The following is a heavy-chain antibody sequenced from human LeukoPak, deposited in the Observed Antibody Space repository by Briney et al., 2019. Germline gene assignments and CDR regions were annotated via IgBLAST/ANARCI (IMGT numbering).Heavy chain of an antibody. CDR3: ATGRYQANTAY. CDR2: INVGGDTS. CDR1: GFTFNNYA. J-gene: IGHJ4*02. V-gene: IGHV3-23*01. Sequence: GGSLRLSCAASGFTFNNYAMNWVRQAPGKGLEWVSAINVGGDTSYYADSVKGRSTISRDNSKNTLYLQMNSLRVEDTALYYCATGRYQANTAYWGQGTLVTVSS. D-gene: IGHD2-2*01.